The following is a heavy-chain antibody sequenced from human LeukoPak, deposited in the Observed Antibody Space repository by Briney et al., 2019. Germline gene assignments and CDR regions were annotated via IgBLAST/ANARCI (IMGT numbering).Heavy chain of an antibody. D-gene: IGHD3-22*01. J-gene: IGHJ3*02. V-gene: IGHV4-31*03. CDR2: IYYSGST. CDR3: ARHPPYSRAAFDI. CDR1: GGSISSGGYY. Sequence: PSETLSLTCTVSGGSISSGGYYWSWIRQHPGKGLEWIGYIYYSGSTYYNPSLKSRVTISVDTSKNQFSLKLSSVTAADTAVYYCARHPPYSRAAFDIWGQGTMVTASS.